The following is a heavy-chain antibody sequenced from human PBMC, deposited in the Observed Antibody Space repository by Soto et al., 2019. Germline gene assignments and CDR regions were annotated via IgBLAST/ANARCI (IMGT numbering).Heavy chain of an antibody. CDR1: GGTFSSYA. D-gene: IGHD3-22*01. CDR2: IIPIFGTA. CDR3: ARAATPLAKGTYYYDSSGYYFPAY. Sequence: SVKVSCKASGGTFSSYAISWVRQAPGQGLEWMGGIIPIFGTANYAQKFQGRVTITADKSTSTAYMELSSLRSEDTAVYYCARAATPLAKGTYYYDSSGYYFPAYWGQGTLVTVS. V-gene: IGHV1-69*06. J-gene: IGHJ4*02.